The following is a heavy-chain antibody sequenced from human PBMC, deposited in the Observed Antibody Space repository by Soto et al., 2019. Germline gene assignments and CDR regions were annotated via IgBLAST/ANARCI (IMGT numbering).Heavy chain of an antibody. V-gene: IGHV1-69*02. CDR3: ARQDCSSTSCFPSVDYYYYGMDV. Sequence: SVKVSFKASGGTFSSYTISWVRQAPGQGLEWMGRIIPILGIANYAQKFQGRVTITADKSTSTAYMELSSLRSEDTAVYYCARQDCSSTSCFPSVDYYYYGMDVWGQGTTVTVSS. D-gene: IGHD2-2*01. J-gene: IGHJ6*02. CDR2: IIPILGIA. CDR1: GGTFSSYT.